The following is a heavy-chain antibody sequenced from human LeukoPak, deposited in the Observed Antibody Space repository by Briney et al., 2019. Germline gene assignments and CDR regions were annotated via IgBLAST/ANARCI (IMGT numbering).Heavy chain of an antibody. J-gene: IGHJ3*02. CDR1: GGTFSFYA. CDR2: IIPICGTA. Sequence: ASVKLFCNSSGGTFSFYANRWEREAPAQGLEWMGRIIPICGTANYAQKFQGRGTITKDEYKNTDYLDLQSLSSGDTAVFFCAGEVIEAFDIWGQGTMVTVSS. CDR3: AGEVIEAFDI. V-gene: IGHV1-69*05. D-gene: IGHD2/OR15-2a*01.